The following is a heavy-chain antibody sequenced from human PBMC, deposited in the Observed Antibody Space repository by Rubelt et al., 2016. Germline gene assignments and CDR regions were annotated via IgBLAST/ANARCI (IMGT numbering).Heavy chain of an antibody. CDR3: ARAGSYHFQFDY. D-gene: IGHD2/OR15-2a*01. CDR1: GGSISSTTYY. CDR2: IYYSGST. J-gene: IGHJ4*02. V-gene: IGHV4-39*07. Sequence: QLQLQESGPGLVKPSETLSLTCTVSGGSISSTTYYWGWIRQPPGKGLEWIGSIYYSGSTYYNPSLKSRVTISVDPSKNQFSLKLSSVTAADTAVYYCARAGSYHFQFDYWGQGTLVTVSS.